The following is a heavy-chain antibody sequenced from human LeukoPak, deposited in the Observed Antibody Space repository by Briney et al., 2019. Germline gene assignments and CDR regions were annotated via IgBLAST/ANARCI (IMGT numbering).Heavy chain of an antibody. D-gene: IGHD3-16*01. CDR1: GDSISSISFY. CDR2: FYYSRST. V-gene: IGHV4-39*01. J-gene: IGHJ4*02. Sequence: SETLSLTCTVSGDSISSISFYWGWIRQPPGKGLEWIGSFYYSRSTYYNPSLKSRVTISVDTSKNQFSLKLSSVTAADTAVYYCARRTTGGEIYFDNWGQGTLVTVSS. CDR3: ARRTTGGEIYFDN.